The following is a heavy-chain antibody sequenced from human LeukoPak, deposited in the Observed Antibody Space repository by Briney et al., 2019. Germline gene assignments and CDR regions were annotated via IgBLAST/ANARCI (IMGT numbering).Heavy chain of an antibody. V-gene: IGHV3-66*04. Sequence: GGSLRLSCAASGFTVSSNYMSWVRQAPGKGLEWVSVIYSGGSTYYADSVKGRFTISRDNSKNTLYLQMNSLRAEDTAVYYCARLVMDTAMGNDAFDIWGQGTMVTVSS. CDR1: GFTVSSNY. CDR3: ARLVMDTAMGNDAFDI. D-gene: IGHD5-18*01. CDR2: IYSGGST. J-gene: IGHJ3*02.